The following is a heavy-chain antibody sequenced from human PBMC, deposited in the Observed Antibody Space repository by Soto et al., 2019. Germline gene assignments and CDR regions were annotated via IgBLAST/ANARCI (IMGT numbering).Heavy chain of an antibody. V-gene: IGHV4-31*03. CDR1: VASISSGGYY. CDR3: ARDLHPPDTDFWSGYYGPTRSRYYYGMDV. D-gene: IGHD3-3*01. CDR2: IYYSGST. Sequence: PSETLSLTCTVSVASISSGGYYWRWIRQHPGEGLEWIGYIYYSGSTSYNPSLKSRVTISVDTSKNQFSLKLSSVTAADTAVYYCARDLHPPDTDFWSGYYGPTRSRYYYGMDVWGQGTTVTVSS. J-gene: IGHJ6*02.